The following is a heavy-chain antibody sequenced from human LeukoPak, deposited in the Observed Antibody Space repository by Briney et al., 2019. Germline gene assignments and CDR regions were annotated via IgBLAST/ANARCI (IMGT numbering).Heavy chain of an antibody. CDR3: ATDMVGYCGGVTCYSEAY. CDR1: GYSLTALS. Sequence: ASVKVSCKVSGYSLTALSMHWVRQAPGKGLEWMGGFDPEAGKTMYAEKLDGRLTVTDDTSTDTAYMQLSSLRLEDTAVYYCATDMVGYCGGVTCYSEAYWGQGTLVTVSP. V-gene: IGHV1-24*01. CDR2: FDPEAGKT. J-gene: IGHJ4*02. D-gene: IGHD2-21*01.